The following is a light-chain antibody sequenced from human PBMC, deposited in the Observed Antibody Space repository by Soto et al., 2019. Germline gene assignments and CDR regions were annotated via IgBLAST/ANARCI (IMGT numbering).Light chain of an antibody. CDR1: QSLLYTSNNKNY. J-gene: IGKJ1*01. V-gene: IGKV4-1*01. CDR3: QQYYTTPRT. CDR2: WAS. Sequence: DFVVTQSPKSLAVTLGGRATINCKSSQSLLYTSNNKNYLAWYQQTPGQPPKLIIYWASTRESGVPDRFTGSGSWTDFTLTISNLQAEDAAVYYCQQYYTTPRTFGQGTKVEI.